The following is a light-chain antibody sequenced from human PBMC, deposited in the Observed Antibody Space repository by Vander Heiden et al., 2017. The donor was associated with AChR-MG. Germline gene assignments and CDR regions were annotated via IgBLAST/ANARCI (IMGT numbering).Light chain of an antibody. V-gene: IGKV1-39*01. Sequence: DIQMTQSPSSLSASVGDRVTITCRASQSISSYLYWYQQKPGKAPKLLIYAASSLQSGVPSRFRGRGSGTEFTLTISSLQPEDFATYYCQQSYSTPRHTFGQGTKLEIK. CDR1: QSISSY. J-gene: IGKJ2*01. CDR3: QQSYSTPRHT. CDR2: AAS.